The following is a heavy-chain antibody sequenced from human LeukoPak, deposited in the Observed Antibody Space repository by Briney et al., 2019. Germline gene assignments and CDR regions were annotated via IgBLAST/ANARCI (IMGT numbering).Heavy chain of an antibody. D-gene: IGHD2-2*01. CDR2: TNHSGST. V-gene: IGHV4-34*01. CDR3: ARVSTIFGFDY. Sequence: SETLSLTCAVYGGSFSGYYWSWIRQPPGKGLEWIGETNHSGSTNYNPSLKSRVTISVDTSKNQFSLKLSSVTAADTAVYYCARVSTIFGFDYWGQGTLVTVSS. CDR1: GGSFSGYY. J-gene: IGHJ4*02.